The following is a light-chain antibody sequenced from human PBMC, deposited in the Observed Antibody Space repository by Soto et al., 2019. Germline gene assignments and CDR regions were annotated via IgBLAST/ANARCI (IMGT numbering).Light chain of an antibody. J-gene: IGKJ2*01. Sequence: DIVMTQTPLSSPVTLGQPASISCRSSQSLVHSDGNTYLSWLHQRPGQPPRLLSYRISNRCSVVPGRFSGSGAGTDFTLKISRLEAEDVGVYYSMHTTQSVYTFGQGTKLEI. CDR3: MHTTQSVYT. CDR2: RIS. V-gene: IGKV2-24*01. CDR1: QSLVHSDGNTY.